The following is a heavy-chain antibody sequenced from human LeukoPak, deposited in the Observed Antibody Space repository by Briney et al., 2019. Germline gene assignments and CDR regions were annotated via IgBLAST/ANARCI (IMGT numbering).Heavy chain of an antibody. Sequence: GGSLRLSCAASGFTFSSYSMNWVCQAPGKGLEWVSSISSSSSYIYYAGSVKGRFTISRDNAKNSLYLQMNSLRAEDTAVYYCARGRDFFDYWGQGTLVTVSS. V-gene: IGHV3-21*01. CDR1: GFTFSSYS. CDR3: ARGRDFFDY. CDR2: ISSSSSYI. J-gene: IGHJ4*02.